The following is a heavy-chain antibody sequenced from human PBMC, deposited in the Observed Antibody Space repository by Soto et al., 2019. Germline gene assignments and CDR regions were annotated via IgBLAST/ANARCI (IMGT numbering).Heavy chain of an antibody. J-gene: IGHJ4*02. Sequence: GASVKVSCKASGYTFTGYYMHWVRQAPGQGLEWMGWINPNSGGTNYAQKFQGWVTMTRDTSISTAYMELSRLRSDDTAVYYCARGMTMITFGGVVVSASDYWGQGTLVTVSS. CDR3: ARGMTMITFGGVVVSASDY. D-gene: IGHD3-16*02. CDR2: INPNSGGT. CDR1: GYTFTGYY. V-gene: IGHV1-2*04.